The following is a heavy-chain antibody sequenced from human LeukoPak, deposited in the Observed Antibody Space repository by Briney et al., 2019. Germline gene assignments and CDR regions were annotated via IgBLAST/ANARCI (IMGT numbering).Heavy chain of an antibody. CDR3: ARGCGSLSLGY. V-gene: IGHV3-48*04. CDR2: ISGSSSAI. D-gene: IGHD1-26*01. Sequence: GGSLRLSCAASGFTFTSYSMNWVRQAPGKGLEWVSYISGSSSAIHYADSVKGRFTISRDNANNSLYLQMNNLRAEDTAVYYCARGCGSLSLGYWGQGTLVAVSS. CDR1: GFTFTSYS. J-gene: IGHJ4*02.